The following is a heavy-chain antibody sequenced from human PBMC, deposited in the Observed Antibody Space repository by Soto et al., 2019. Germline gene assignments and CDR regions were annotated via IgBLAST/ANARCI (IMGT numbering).Heavy chain of an antibody. CDR1: GYTFTSYG. CDR3: ARDKTVTTRPEFVFY. D-gene: IGHD4-17*01. Sequence: ASVKVSCKASGYTFTSYGISWVRQAPGQGLEWMGWISAYNGNTNYAQKLQGRVTMTTDTSTSTAYMELRSLRSDDTAVYYCARDKTVTTRPEFVFYWGQGTLVTVSS. CDR2: ISAYNGNT. J-gene: IGHJ4*02. V-gene: IGHV1-18*01.